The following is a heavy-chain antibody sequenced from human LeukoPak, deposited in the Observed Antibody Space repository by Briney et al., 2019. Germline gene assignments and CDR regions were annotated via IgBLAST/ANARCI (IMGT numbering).Heavy chain of an antibody. CDR1: GFTFSSYA. J-gene: IGHJ4*02. V-gene: IGHV3-23*01. Sequence: PGGSLRLSCAASGFTFSSYAMSWVRQAPGKGLEWVSAISGSGGSTYYADSVKGRFTISRDNSKNTLYLQMNSLRAEDTAVYYCATHYYDSSGYYLPPYYFDYWGQGTLVTVSS. CDR3: ATHYYDSSGYYLPPYYFDY. CDR2: ISGSGGST. D-gene: IGHD3-22*01.